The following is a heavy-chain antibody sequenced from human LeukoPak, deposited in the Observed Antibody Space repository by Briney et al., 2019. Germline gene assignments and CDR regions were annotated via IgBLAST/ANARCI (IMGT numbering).Heavy chain of an antibody. CDR3: ARHVRSDFWSGYRYYYFDY. CDR2: TPYDGSNK. CDR1: GFTFSSNA. J-gene: IGHJ4*02. D-gene: IGHD3-3*01. Sequence: GGSLRLSCAASGFTFSSNAMHWVRQAPGKGLEWVAVTPYDGSNKYYADSVKGRFTISRDNSKNMLYLQMNSLRAEDTAVYYCARHVRSDFWSGYRYYYFDYWGQGTLVTVSS. V-gene: IGHV3-30*03.